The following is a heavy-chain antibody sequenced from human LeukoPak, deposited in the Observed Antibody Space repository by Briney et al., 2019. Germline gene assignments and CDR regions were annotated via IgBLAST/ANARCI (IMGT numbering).Heavy chain of an antibody. CDR3: ARVSSYYDILTGYYYYYYMDV. CDR1: GGSISSYY. CDR2: IYTSGST. D-gene: IGHD3-9*01. Sequence: SETLSLTCTVSGGSISSYYWSWIRQPAGKGLEWIGRIYTSGSTNYNPSLKSRVTMSVDTSKNQFSLKLSSVTAADTAVYYCARVSSYYDILTGYYYYYYMDVWGKGTTVTVSS. V-gene: IGHV4-4*07. J-gene: IGHJ6*03.